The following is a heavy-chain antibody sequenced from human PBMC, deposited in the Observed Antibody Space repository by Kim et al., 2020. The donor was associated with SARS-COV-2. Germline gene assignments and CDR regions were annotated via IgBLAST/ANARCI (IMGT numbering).Heavy chain of an antibody. J-gene: IGHJ4*02. V-gene: IGHV3-23*01. CDR3: AKGDSGSSSGYIDY. D-gene: IGHD6-6*01. Sequence: YADSVKGRFTISRDNSKNTLYLQMNSLRAEDTAVYYCAKGDSGSSSGYIDYWGQGTLVTVSS.